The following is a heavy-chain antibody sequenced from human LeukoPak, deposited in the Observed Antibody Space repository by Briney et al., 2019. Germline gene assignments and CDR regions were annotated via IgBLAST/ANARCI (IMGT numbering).Heavy chain of an antibody. CDR2: INPNSGGT. V-gene: IGHV1-2*02. D-gene: IGHD6-13*01. CDR1: GYTFTDYY. CDR3: ARVPGYSSSCYQY. J-gene: IGHJ4*02. Sequence: GASVKVSCKASGYTFTDYYMHWVRQAPGQGLEWMGWINPNSGGTNYAQKFQGRVTMTRDTSISTAYMELSRLRSDDTAVYYCARVPGYSSSCYQYWGQGTLVTVSS.